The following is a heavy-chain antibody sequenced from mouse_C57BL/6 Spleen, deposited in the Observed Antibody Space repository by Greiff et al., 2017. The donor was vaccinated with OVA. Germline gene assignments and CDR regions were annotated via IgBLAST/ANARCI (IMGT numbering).Heavy chain of an antibody. CDR1: GYTFTSYW. D-gene: IGHD2-2*01. V-gene: IGHV1-53*01. J-gene: IGHJ4*01. Sequence: VQLQQPGTELVKPGASVKLSCKASGYTFTSYWMHWVKQRPGQGLEWIGNINPSNGGTNYNEKFKSKATLTVDKSSSTAYMQLSSLTSEDSAVYYCAREGMVTTGYYYAMDYWGQGTSVTVSS. CDR3: AREGMVTTGYYYAMDY. CDR2: INPSNGGT.